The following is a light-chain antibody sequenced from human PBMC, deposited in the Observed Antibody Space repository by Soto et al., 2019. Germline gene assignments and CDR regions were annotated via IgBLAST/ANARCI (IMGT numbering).Light chain of an antibody. V-gene: IGKV3-20*01. CDR2: GAS. Sequence: EIVLTQSPGTPSLSPGEVATIPCRASQSISSNFLAWYQQKRGQAPRLIIHGASNRATGIPDRFSGSWSGTDCTLTISRLEPEDVAVYYCQQYGSSPITLGQGTRLEIK. CDR1: QSISSNF. CDR3: QQYGSSPIT. J-gene: IGKJ5*01.